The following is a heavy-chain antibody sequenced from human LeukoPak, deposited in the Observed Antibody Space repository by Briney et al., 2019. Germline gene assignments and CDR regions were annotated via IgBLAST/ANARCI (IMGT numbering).Heavy chain of an antibody. Sequence: PSETLSLTCTVSGGSISSYYWSWIRQPPGKGLEWIGYIYYSGSTNYNPSLKSRVTISVDTSKNQFSLKLSSVTAADTAVYYCARGWAKDSSGWYYVDYYYGMDVWGQGTTVTVSS. CDR2: IYYSGST. V-gene: IGHV4-59*01. CDR1: GGSISSYY. D-gene: IGHD6-13*01. CDR3: ARGWAKDSSGWYYVDYYYGMDV. J-gene: IGHJ6*02.